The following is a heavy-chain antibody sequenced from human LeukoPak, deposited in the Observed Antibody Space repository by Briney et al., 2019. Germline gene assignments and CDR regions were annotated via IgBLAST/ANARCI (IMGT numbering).Heavy chain of an antibody. CDR3: AKDRDFFYGMDV. Sequence: GGSLRLSCSASGFTFSSYAMHWVRQAPGKGLEYVSAISSNGGSTYYADSVKGRFTISRDNSKNTLYLQMSSLSVEDTALYYCAKDRDFFYGMDVWGQGTTVTVSS. V-gene: IGHV3-64D*06. CDR1: GFTFSSYA. J-gene: IGHJ6*02. CDR2: ISSNGGST.